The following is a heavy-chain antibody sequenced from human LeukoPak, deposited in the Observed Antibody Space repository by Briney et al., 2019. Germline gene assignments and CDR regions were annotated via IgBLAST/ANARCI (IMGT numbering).Heavy chain of an antibody. CDR2: IKQDGSEK. CDR3: ARGDIVVVPAAIGHDAFDI. D-gene: IGHD2-2*01. Sequence: PGGSLRLSCAASGFTFSSYWMSWVRQAPGKGLEWVANIKQDGSEKYYVDSVKGRFTISRDNAKNSLYLQMNSLRAEDTAVYYCARGDIVVVPAAIGHDAFDIWGQGTMVTVSS. CDR1: GFTFSSYW. V-gene: IGHV3-7*01. J-gene: IGHJ3*02.